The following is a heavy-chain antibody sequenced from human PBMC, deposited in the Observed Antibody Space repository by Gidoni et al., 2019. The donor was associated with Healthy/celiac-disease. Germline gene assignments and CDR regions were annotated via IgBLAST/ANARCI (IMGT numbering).Heavy chain of an antibody. J-gene: IGHJ4*02. CDR3: AKSSGGDYNFDY. CDR1: GFTFSSYG. CDR2: ISYDGSNK. D-gene: IGHD4-17*01. V-gene: IGHV3-30*18. Sequence: QVQLVESGGGVVQPGRSLRPSCAASGFTFSSYGMHWVRQAPGKGLEWVAVISYDGSNKYYADSVKGRFTISRDNSKNTLYLQMNSLRAEDTAVYYCAKSSGGDYNFDYWGQGTLVTVSS.